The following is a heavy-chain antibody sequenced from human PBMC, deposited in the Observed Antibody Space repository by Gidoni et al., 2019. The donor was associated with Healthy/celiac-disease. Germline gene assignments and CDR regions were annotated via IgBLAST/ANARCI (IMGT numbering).Heavy chain of an antibody. CDR1: GFTFSSYG. CDR3: ARPLLSSSWTKGGYYYYGMDV. CDR2: IWYDGSNK. V-gene: IGHV3-33*01. Sequence: QVQLVESGGGVVQPGRSLRLSCAASGFTFSSYGMHWVRQAPGKGLEWVAVIWYDGSNKYYADSVKGRFTISRDNSKNTLYLQMNSLRAEDTAVYYCARPLLSSSWTKGGYYYYGMDVWGQGTTVTVSS. D-gene: IGHD6-13*01. J-gene: IGHJ6*02.